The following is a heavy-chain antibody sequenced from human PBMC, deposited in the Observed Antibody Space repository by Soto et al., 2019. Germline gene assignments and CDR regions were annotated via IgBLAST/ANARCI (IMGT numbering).Heavy chain of an antibody. CDR2: IYYSGST. V-gene: IGHV4-31*03. CDR1: GGSISSGGYY. J-gene: IGHJ6*03. CDR3: ARSVHYYYYMDV. Sequence: SETLSLTCTVSGGSISSGGYYWSWIRQHPGKGLEWIGYIYYSGSTYYNPSLKSRVTISVDTSKNQFSLKLSSVTAADTAVYYCARSVHYYYYMDVWGKGTTVTVSS. D-gene: IGHD4-17*01.